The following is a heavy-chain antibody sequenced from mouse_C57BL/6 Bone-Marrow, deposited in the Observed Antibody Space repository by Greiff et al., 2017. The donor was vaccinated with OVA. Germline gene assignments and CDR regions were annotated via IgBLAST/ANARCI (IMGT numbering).Heavy chain of an antibody. CDR1: GYTFTDYY. J-gene: IGHJ1*03. CDR3: ARWDYYGSSRDWYFDV. CDR2: INPNNGGT. Sequence: EVQLQQSGPELVKPGASVKISCKASGYTFTDYYMNWVKQSHGKSLEWIGDINPNNGGTSYNQKFKGKATLTVDKSSSTAYMELRSLTSEDSAVYYCARWDYYGSSRDWYFDVWGTATTVTVSS. V-gene: IGHV1-26*01. D-gene: IGHD1-1*01.